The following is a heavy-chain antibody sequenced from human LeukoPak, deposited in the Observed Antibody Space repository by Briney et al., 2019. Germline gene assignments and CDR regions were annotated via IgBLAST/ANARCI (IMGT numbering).Heavy chain of an antibody. Sequence: SETLSLTCTVSGGSIINYYWSWIRQPPGRGLEWIGYIYYSGSTSYNPSLKSRVTISIDTSKNQFSLKVSSVTAADTAVYYCARHPYLGVNSGDNWFDPWGQGTLVTVSS. CDR2: IYYSGST. J-gene: IGHJ5*02. CDR3: ARHPYLGVNSGDNWFDP. CDR1: GGSIINYY. D-gene: IGHD4-23*01. V-gene: IGHV4-59*08.